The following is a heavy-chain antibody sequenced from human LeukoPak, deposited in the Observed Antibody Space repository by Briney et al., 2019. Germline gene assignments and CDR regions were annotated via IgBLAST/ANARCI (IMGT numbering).Heavy chain of an antibody. D-gene: IGHD5-18*01. J-gene: IGHJ5*02. CDR2: ISGSGGST. Sequence: GGALRLSCAASGFTFSSYAMSWVRQAPGKGLEWVSAISGSGGSTYYADSEKGRFTISRDNSKNTLYLQMNNLRAEDTAVYYCAKDPYSYGPYNWFDPWGQGTLVTVSS. CDR3: AKDPYSYGPYNWFDP. CDR1: GFTFSSYA. V-gene: IGHV3-23*01.